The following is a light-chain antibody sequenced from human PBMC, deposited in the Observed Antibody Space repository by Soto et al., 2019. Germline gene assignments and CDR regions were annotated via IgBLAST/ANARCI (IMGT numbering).Light chain of an antibody. J-gene: IGLJ1*01. Sequence: QSALTQPASVSGSPGQSITISCTGTSSDVGAYDFVSWYQQHPDKAPKLMIYEVSNRPSEVSNRFSGSKSVNPATLTISGLQAEDEADYYCSSYTSSSTRDFGTGTKLTVL. CDR1: SSDVGAYDF. CDR3: SSYTSSSTRD. CDR2: EVS. V-gene: IGLV2-14*03.